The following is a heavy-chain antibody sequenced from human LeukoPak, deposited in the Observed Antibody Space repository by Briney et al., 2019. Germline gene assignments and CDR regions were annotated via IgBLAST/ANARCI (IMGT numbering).Heavy chain of an antibody. V-gene: IGHV1-2*02. J-gene: IGHJ4*02. CDR2: VNPNTGTT. CDR1: GYPFWGYY. CDR3: AKDWGIAMTGLYSFDH. D-gene: IGHD6-19*01. Sequence: EASVKVSCKTSGYPFWGYYVHWVRQAPGQGLEWMGWVNPNTGTTSSAKKFQGRVTMTTDTSINTVYMELRSLRSDDTAVYYCAKDWGIAMTGLYSFDHWGQGTLVTVSS.